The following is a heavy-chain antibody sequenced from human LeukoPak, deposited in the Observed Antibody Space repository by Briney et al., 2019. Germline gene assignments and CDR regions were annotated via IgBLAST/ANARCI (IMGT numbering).Heavy chain of an antibody. V-gene: IGHV3-21*01. Sequence: GGSLRLSCAASGFTFSSYSMNWVRQAPGRGLEWVSSISSSSSYIYYADSVKGRFTISRDNAKNSLYLQMNSLRAEDTAVYYCARGQSGYSYGPYYYYGMDVWGQGTTVTVSS. CDR3: ARGQSGYSYGPYYYYGMDV. D-gene: IGHD5-18*01. CDR1: GFTFSSYS. J-gene: IGHJ6*02. CDR2: ISSSSSYI.